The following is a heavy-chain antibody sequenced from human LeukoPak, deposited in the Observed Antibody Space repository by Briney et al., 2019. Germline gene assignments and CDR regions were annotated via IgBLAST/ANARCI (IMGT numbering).Heavy chain of an antibody. CDR3: ARHKGIAVAGSGHDAFDI. CDR2: ISSGSNYI. D-gene: IGHD6-19*01. J-gene: IGHJ3*02. CDR1: GFTFSSYS. Sequence: GGYLRLSCAASGFTFSSYSMNWVRQAPGKGLEWVSSISSGSNYIYYADSLKGRFTISRDNAKNSLYLQMNSLRAEDTAVYYCARHKGIAVAGSGHDAFDIWGQGTMVTVSS. V-gene: IGHV3-21*01.